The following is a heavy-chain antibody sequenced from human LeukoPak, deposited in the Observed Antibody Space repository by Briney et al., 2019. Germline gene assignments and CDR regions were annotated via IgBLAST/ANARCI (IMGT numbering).Heavy chain of an antibody. CDR2: INPNSGGT. CDR1: GYTFTGYY. CDR3: AKGPRPVWFGEENYYNYYYMDV. Sequence: ASVKVSCKASGYTFTGYYMHWVRQAPGQGLEWMGWINPNSGGTNYAQKFQGRVTMTRDTSISTAYMELSRLRSDDTAVYYCAKGPRPVWFGEENYYNYYYMDVWGKGTTVTISS. D-gene: IGHD3-10*01. J-gene: IGHJ6*03. V-gene: IGHV1-2*02.